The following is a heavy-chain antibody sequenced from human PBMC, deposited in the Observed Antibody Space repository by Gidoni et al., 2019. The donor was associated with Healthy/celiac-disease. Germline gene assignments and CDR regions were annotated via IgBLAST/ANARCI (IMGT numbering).Heavy chain of an antibody. CDR2: IFSNDEK. D-gene: IGHD2-8*02. CDR3: ARYCTGGVCQDYGMDV. V-gene: IGHV2-26*01. J-gene: IGHJ6*02. Sequence: QVTLKESGPVLVKPTETLTLTCTVPGFSLRDARMGVSWIRQPPGKALEWLAHIFSNDEKSYSTSLKSRLTISKDTSKSQVVLTMTNMDPVDTATYYCARYCTGGVCQDYGMDVWGQGTTVTVSS. CDR1: GFSLRDARMG.